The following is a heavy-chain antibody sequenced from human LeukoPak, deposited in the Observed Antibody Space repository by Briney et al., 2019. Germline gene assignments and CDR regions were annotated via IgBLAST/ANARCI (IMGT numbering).Heavy chain of an antibody. CDR2: ISGSAGST. V-gene: IGHV3-23*01. CDR1: GFTFSSYA. J-gene: IGHJ4*02. Sequence: GGSLRLSCAASGFTFSSYAVNWVRQPPGKGLEWVSAISGSAGSTFYADSVKGRFTISRGNSKNTVYLQMNSLRAEDTAVYYCAKDVVYSYGYGYFDYWGQGTLVTVSS. CDR3: AKDVVYSYGYGYFDY. D-gene: IGHD5-12*01.